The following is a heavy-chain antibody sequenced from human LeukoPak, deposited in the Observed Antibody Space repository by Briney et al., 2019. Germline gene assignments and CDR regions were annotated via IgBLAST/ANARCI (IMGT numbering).Heavy chain of an antibody. Sequence: GRSLRLSCGASGFTFDDNVMHWVRQAPGKGLEWVSGISWNGGSIGFADSVKGRFTMSRDNAKNSLYLQMNSLRAEDTALYYCAKGGPDYYGSGSYSGFDIWGQGTMVTVSS. V-gene: IGHV3-9*01. J-gene: IGHJ3*02. CDR1: GFTFDDNV. CDR2: ISWNGGSI. D-gene: IGHD3-10*01. CDR3: AKGGPDYYGSGSYSGFDI.